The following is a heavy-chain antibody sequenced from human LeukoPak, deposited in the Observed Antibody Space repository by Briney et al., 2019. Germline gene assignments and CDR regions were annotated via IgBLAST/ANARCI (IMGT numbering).Heavy chain of an antibody. V-gene: IGHV1-8*03. CDR2: MNPNSGNT. CDR3: ARAEPYYDFWSGYYYYYYYYMDV. Sequence: ASVKVPCKASGYTFTSYDINWVRQATGQGLEWMGWMNPNSGNTGYAQKFQGRVTITRNTSISTAYMELSSLRSEDTAVYYCARAEPYYDFWSGYYYYYYYYMDVWGKGTTVTVSS. CDR1: GYTFTSYD. J-gene: IGHJ6*03. D-gene: IGHD3-3*01.